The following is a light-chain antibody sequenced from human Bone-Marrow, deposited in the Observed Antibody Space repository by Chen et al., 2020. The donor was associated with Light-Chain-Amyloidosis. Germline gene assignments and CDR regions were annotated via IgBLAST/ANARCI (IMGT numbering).Light chain of an antibody. J-gene: IGLJ2*01. CDR1: RSDVVGYNY. Sequence: QSALTQPASVSGSPGQSITISCTGTRSDVVGYNYVSWYQQQPGKAPKLMIYDVSTRPSGVSNPFSGSKSGNTASLTISGLQAEDEADYYCSSYTSSSTLVVFGGGTKLTVL. CDR3: SSYTSSSTLVV. V-gene: IGLV2-14*03. CDR2: DVS.